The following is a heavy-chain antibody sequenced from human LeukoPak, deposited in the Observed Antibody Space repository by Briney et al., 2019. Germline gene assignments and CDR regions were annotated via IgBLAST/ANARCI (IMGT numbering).Heavy chain of an antibody. CDR2: IYYSGST. Sequence: SETLSLTCTVSGGSISSSSYYWGWIRQPPGKGLGLIGSIYYSGSTYYNPSLKSRVTISVDTSKNQFSLKLSTVTAADTAVYYCARQLGYCSSTSCYADKVDYWGQGTLVTVSS. D-gene: IGHD2-2*01. V-gene: IGHV4-39*01. CDR1: GGSISSSSYY. CDR3: ARQLGYCSSTSCYADKVDY. J-gene: IGHJ4*02.